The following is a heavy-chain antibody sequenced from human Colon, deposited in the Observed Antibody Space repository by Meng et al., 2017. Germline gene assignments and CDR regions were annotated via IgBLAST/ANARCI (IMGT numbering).Heavy chain of an antibody. V-gene: IGHV3-74*01. CDR3: AKSDWLDP. CDR1: GFAMSGYW. Sequence: LVESGGGSVQPGRALGLSCSALGFAMSGYWMHWVRQAPGKGLEWVSRIKYDGSTTAYADSVKGRFTISRDIAKNTLYLQMNSLRVEDTAVYHCAKSDWLDPWGQGILVTVSS. J-gene: IGHJ5*02. CDR2: IKYDGSTT.